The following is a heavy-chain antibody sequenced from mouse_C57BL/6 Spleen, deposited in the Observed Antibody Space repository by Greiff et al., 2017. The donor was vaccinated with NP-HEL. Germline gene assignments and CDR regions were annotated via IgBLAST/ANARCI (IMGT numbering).Heavy chain of an antibody. CDR2: IDPSDSYT. J-gene: IGHJ2*01. CDR1: GYTFTSYW. CDR3: ARRAHGDY. V-gene: IGHV1-50*01. Sequence: VQLQQPGAELVKPGASVKLSCKASGYTFTSYWMQWVKQRPGQGLEWIGEIDPSDSYTNYNQKFKGKATLTVDTSSSTAYMQLSSLTSEDSAVYYCARRAHGDYWGQGTTLTVSS. D-gene: IGHD3-1*01.